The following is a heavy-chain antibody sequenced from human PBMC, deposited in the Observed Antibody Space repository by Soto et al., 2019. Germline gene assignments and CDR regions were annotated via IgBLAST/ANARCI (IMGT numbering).Heavy chain of an antibody. J-gene: IGHJ4*02. D-gene: IGHD3-16*01. CDR1: GFRFKSFV. V-gene: IGHV3-30*19. Sequence: QVQQVESGGGVVQPGTSLRLSCAASGFRFKSFVMHWVRQAPGKGLEWVAFTSYDGNNKDYGDSVKGRFTVSRDNSQNTLHLQMDFLRPEDTALYYCARWGTTGGFDLWGQGTLVSVSS. CDR2: TSYDGNNK. CDR3: ARWGTTGGFDL.